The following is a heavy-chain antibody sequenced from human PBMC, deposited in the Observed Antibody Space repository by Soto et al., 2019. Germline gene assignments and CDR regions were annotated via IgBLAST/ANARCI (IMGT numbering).Heavy chain of an antibody. CDR3: AAGEPLHY. CDR2: IWYDGSNK. Sequence: QMQLVESGGGVVQPGRSLRLSCAASGFTFSNCSMHWVRQAPGKGLEWVAIIWYDGSNKYYADSVKGRFTISRDNSENTVYLQMNSLRAEDTAVYYCAAGEPLHYRGQGTLVTVSS. D-gene: IGHD3-10*01. J-gene: IGHJ4*02. V-gene: IGHV3-33*01. CDR1: GFTFSNCS.